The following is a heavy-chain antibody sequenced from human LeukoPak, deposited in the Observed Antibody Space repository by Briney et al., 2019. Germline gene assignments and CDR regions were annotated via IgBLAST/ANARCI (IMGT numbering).Heavy chain of an antibody. D-gene: IGHD5-24*01. J-gene: IGHJ4*02. Sequence: SETLPLTCTVSGGSISSSSYYWGWIRQPPGKGLEWIGSIYYSGSTNYNPSLKSRVTISVDTSKNQFSLRLTSVTAADTAVYYCARRRDGYPIDYWGQGTLVTVSS. CDR1: GGSISSSSYY. CDR2: IYYSGST. CDR3: ARRRDGYPIDY. V-gene: IGHV4-39*01.